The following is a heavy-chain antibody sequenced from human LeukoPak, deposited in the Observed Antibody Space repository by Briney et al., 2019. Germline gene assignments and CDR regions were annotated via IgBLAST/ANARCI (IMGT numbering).Heavy chain of an antibody. D-gene: IGHD5-18*01. CDR2: IYYSGST. Sequence: PSETLSLTCTVSGGSISSSSYYWGWIRQPPGKGLEWIGSIYYSGSTYYNPSLKSRVTISVDTSKNQFSLKLSSVTAADTAVYYCARTGYSYGLGNDYWGQGTLVTVSS. V-gene: IGHV4-39*07. CDR3: ARTGYSYGLGNDY. J-gene: IGHJ4*02. CDR1: GGSISSSSYY.